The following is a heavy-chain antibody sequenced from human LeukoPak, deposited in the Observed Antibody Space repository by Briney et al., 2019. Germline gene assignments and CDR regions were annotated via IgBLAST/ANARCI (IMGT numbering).Heavy chain of an antibody. CDR2: ISSSGSTI. CDR3: AREHYYDSSGWHFDY. V-gene: IGHV3-48*03. J-gene: IGHJ4*02. Sequence: PGGSLRLSCAASGFTFSSYEMNWVRQAPGKGLEWVSYISSSGSTIYYADSVKGRFTISRDNAKNSLYLQMNSLRAEDTAVYYCAREHYYDSSGWHFDYWGQGTLVTASS. CDR1: GFTFSSYE. D-gene: IGHD3-22*01.